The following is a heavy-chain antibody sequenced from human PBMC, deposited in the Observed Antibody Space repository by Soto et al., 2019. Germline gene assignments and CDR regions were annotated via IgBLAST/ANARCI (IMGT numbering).Heavy chain of an antibody. CDR1: GFTFSSYS. CDR3: ARGQDNFWSGTNYYYMDV. V-gene: IGHV3-48*01. D-gene: IGHD3-3*01. CDR2: ISSSSSTI. J-gene: IGHJ6*03. Sequence: GGSLRLSCAASGFTFSSYSMNWVRQAPGKGLEWVSYISSSSSTIYYADSVKGRFTISRDNAKNSLYLQMNSLRAEDTAVYYCARGQDNFWSGTNYYYMDVWGKGTTVTVSS.